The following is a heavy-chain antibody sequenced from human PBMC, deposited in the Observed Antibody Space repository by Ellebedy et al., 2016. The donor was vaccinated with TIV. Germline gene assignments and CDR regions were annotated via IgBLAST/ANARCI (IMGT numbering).Heavy chain of an antibody. D-gene: IGHD2-21*02. J-gene: IGHJ6*02. Sequence: ASVKVSCXVSGYTLTEVTIHWVRQAPGKGLEWMGGIDPEDGKTIYAQKFQGRVTMTKDTFTDTAYLELSSLRSEDSAVYYCGTGDWTFLGMDVWGPGTTVTVSS. CDR2: IDPEDGKT. CDR3: GTGDWTFLGMDV. V-gene: IGHV1-24*01. CDR1: GYTLTEVT.